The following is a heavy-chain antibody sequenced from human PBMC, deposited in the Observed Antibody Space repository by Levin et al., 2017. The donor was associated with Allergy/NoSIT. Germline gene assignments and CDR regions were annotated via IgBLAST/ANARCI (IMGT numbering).Heavy chain of an antibody. CDR1: GFTFSSYG. Sequence: GGSLRLSCAASGFTFSSYGMHWVRQAPGKGLEWVAVISYDGSNKYYADSVRGRFTVSRDNSKKTLYLQMNSLRAEDTAVYYCARDRRIAVADLPGGYWGQGTLVTVSS. CDR3: ARDRRIAVADLPGGY. V-gene: IGHV3-30*03. D-gene: IGHD6-19*01. J-gene: IGHJ4*02. CDR2: ISYDGSNK.